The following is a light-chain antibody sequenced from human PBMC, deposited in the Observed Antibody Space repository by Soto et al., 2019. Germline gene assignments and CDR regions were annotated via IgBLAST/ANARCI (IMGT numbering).Light chain of an antibody. CDR1: SSDIGAYTL. J-gene: IGLJ1*01. Sequence: QSALTQPASVSGSPGQSITISCTGTSSDIGAYTLVSWYQQYPGKAPRLIIYEASNRPSGVPDRFSESKSGNTASLTISGLQAADEADYYCSLYTSENTYVFGTGTKVTVL. CDR3: SLYTSENTYV. V-gene: IGLV2-14*02. CDR2: EAS.